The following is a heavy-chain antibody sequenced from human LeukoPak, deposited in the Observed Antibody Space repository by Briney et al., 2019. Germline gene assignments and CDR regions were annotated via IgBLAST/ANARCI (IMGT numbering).Heavy chain of an antibody. V-gene: IGHV3-7*04. CDR1: GFTFKTSG. Sequence: GGSLRLSCAASGFTFKTSGMNWVRQAPGKGLEWVANIKQDGSEKYYVDSVKGRFTISRDNAKNSLYLQMNSLRAEDTAVYYCERMRSALYYFDFWGQGTLVTVSS. D-gene: IGHD3-10*01. CDR3: ERMRSALYYFDF. CDR2: IKQDGSEK. J-gene: IGHJ4*02.